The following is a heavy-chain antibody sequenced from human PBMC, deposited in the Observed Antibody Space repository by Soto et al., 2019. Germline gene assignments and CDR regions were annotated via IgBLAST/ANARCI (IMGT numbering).Heavy chain of an antibody. V-gene: IGHV1-69*01. J-gene: IGHJ4*02. Sequence: QVQLVQSGAEVKKPGSSVKVSCKASGGTFSSYAISWVRQAPGQGLEWMGGTIPIFGTANYAQKFQGRVTITADESTSTAYMELSSLRSEDTAVYYCARGPHYDFWSGYSFDYWGQGTLVTVSS. D-gene: IGHD3-3*01. CDR3: ARGPHYDFWSGYSFDY. CDR2: TIPIFGTA. CDR1: GGTFSSYA.